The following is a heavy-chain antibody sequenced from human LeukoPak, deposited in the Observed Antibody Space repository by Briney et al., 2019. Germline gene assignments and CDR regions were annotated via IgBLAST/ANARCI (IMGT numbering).Heavy chain of an antibody. Sequence: GGSLRLSCAASGVTFSSYAMSWVRQAPGKGLEWVSSISGSGGSTYYADSVKGRFTISRDNSKNTLYLQMNSLRAEETAVYYWAKGLSSSWNLKGSDYWGQGTLVIVSS. CDR3: AKGLSSSWNLKGSDY. CDR2: ISGSGGST. D-gene: IGHD6-13*01. CDR1: GVTFSSYA. J-gene: IGHJ4*02. V-gene: IGHV3-23*01.